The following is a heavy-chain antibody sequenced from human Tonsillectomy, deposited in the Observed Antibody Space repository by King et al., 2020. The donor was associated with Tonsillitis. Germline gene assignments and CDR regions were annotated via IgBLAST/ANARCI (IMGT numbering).Heavy chain of an antibody. D-gene: IGHD6-13*01. Sequence: QLQESGPGLVKPSETLSLTCAVSGYSISSGYYWGWIRQPPGKRLEWIGSIYHSGSTYYNPSLKSRVTMSVDTSKNQFSLKLSSVTAADTAVYYCVRLAAAGTGFLDYWGQGTLVTVSS. CDR1: GYSISSGYY. CDR2: IYHSGST. J-gene: IGHJ4*02. V-gene: IGHV4-38-2*01. CDR3: VRLAAAGTGFLDY.